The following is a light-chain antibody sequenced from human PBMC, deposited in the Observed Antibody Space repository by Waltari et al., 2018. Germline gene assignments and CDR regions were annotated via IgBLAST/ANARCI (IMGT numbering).Light chain of an antibody. J-gene: IGKJ1*01. CDR2: GAS. CDR3: QHYLRLPVT. Sequence: EIALTQSPGTLSLSVGERATVSCRASESVSRALAWYTQKPGQAPRLLIYGASTSATGIPDRISGSGSGTDFSLTISRREPDDFAVYYCQHYLRLPVTFGQGTTVEI. V-gene: IGKV3-20*01. CDR1: ESVSRA.